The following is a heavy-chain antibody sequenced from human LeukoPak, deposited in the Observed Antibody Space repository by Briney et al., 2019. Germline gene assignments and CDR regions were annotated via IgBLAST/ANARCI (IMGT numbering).Heavy chain of an antibody. V-gene: IGHV4-31*03. Sequence: SETLSLTCIVSGGSIGSGGFNWGWFRQPPGKGLEGIGYIYSSGSSYYNPSLKSRLSISVDTSENQFSLKLSSVTAADTAVYYCVRVGHSGTYYPFDMWGQGTMVTVSS. D-gene: IGHD1-26*01. CDR3: VRVGHSGTYYPFDM. CDR2: IYSSGSS. CDR1: GGSIGSGGFN. J-gene: IGHJ3*02.